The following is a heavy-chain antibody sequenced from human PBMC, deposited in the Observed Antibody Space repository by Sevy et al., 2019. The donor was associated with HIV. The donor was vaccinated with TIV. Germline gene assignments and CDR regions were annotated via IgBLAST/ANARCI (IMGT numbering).Heavy chain of an antibody. D-gene: IGHD3-10*01. CDR3: ARDITMVRGVITDYYYGMDV. CDR2: ISSSGSTI. Sequence: GGSLRLSCAASGFTFSDYYMSWIRQAPGKGLEWVSYISSSGSTIYYADSVKGRFTISRDNAKNSLYLKMNSLRAEDTAVYYCARDITMVRGVITDYYYGMDVWGQGTTVTVSS. V-gene: IGHV3-11*01. CDR1: GFTFSDYY. J-gene: IGHJ6*02.